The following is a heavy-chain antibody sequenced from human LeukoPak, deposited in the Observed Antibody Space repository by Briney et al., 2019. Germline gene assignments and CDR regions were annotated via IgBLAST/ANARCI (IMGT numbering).Heavy chain of an antibody. Sequence: ASVKVSCKASGYTFTDYYMHWVRQAPGQGLEWMGWINPNSDSTNYAQKFQGRVTMTRDTSISTAYMELSRLRSDDTAVYYCARASSGSYRGAFDIWGQGTLVTVSS. J-gene: IGHJ3*02. CDR2: INPNSDST. V-gene: IGHV1-2*02. CDR1: GYTFTDYY. CDR3: ARASSGSYRGAFDI. D-gene: IGHD3-22*01.